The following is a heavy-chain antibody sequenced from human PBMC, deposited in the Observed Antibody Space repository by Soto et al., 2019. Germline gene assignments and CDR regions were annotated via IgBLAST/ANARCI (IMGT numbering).Heavy chain of an antibody. CDR2: ISGYNGNT. CDR3: ARHNSQWPNWFDP. CDR1: GYTFTSYG. D-gene: IGHD2-21*01. J-gene: IGHJ5*02. V-gene: IGHV1-18*01. Sequence: GASVKVSCKASGYTFTSYGISWVRQAPGQGLEWMGWISGYNGNTNYAQKVQGRVTMTTDTSTSTAYMELRSLRSDDTAVYYCARHNSQWPNWFDPWGQGTLVTVSS.